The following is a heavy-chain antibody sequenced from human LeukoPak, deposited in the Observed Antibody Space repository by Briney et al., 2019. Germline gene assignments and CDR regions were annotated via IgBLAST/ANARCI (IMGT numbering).Heavy chain of an antibody. J-gene: IGHJ5*02. D-gene: IGHD3-10*01. CDR1: GFTFSSYG. Sequence: KAGGSLRLSCAASGFTFSSYGMSWVRQAPGKGLEWVSAISGSGGSTYYADSVKGRFTISRDNSKNTLYLQMNSLRAEDTAVYYCAKDPPRVRGVNNWFDPWGQGTLVTVSS. CDR2: ISGSGGST. V-gene: IGHV3-23*01. CDR3: AKDPPRVRGVNNWFDP.